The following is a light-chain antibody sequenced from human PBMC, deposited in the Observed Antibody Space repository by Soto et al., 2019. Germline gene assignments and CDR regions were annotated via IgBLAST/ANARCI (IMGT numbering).Light chain of an antibody. CDR2: AAS. CDR1: QDIRSD. V-gene: IGKV1-17*01. Sequence: DIQMTQSPSSLSASVGDSVTITCRASQDIRSDLGWFQQKPGKAPKRLIYAASSLQSGVPSRFSGSGSGTEFTLTISSLQPEDFATYYCLQHNGYTTFGKGTRLDIK. J-gene: IGKJ5*01. CDR3: LQHNGYTT.